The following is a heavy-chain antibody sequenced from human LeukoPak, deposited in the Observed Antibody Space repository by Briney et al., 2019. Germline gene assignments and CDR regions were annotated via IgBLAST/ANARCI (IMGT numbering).Heavy chain of an antibody. CDR3: ARDYDAGSGWFEGGYDFLTGYPSGLFPDY. J-gene: IGHJ4*02. CDR2: ISSSGSTI. D-gene: IGHD3-9*01. V-gene: IGHV3-11*01. CDR1: GFTFSDYY. Sequence: GGSLRLSCAASGFTFSDYYMSWIRQAPGKGLEWVSYISSSGSTIYYADSVKGRFTISRDNAKNSLYLQMNSLRAEDTAVYYCARDYDAGSGWFEGGYDFLTGYPSGLFPDYWGQGTLVTVSS.